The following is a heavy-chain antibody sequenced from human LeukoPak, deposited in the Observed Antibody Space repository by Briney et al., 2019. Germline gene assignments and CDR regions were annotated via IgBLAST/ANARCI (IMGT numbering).Heavy chain of an antibody. CDR2: MNPNSGNT. D-gene: IGHD5-18*01. Sequence: GASVKVSCKASGYTLTSYDINWVRQATGQGLEWMGWMNPNSGNTGYAQKFQGRVTITRNTSISTAYMELSSLRSEDTAVYYCAREDTAMAYDAFDIWGQGTMVTVSS. CDR3: AREDTAMAYDAFDI. J-gene: IGHJ3*02. V-gene: IGHV1-8*03. CDR1: GYTLTSYD.